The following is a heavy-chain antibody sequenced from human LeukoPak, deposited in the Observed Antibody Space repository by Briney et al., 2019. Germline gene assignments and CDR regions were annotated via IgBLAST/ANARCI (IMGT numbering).Heavy chain of an antibody. CDR3: AIAPLTAAAGTYYFDY. Sequence: SVKVSCKASGPAFQTYTIAWVRQAPGQGLEWMGKLSPLSDSPNFAQKFQGRVSLSADMATYTAYMELSSLTSEDTAVYYCAIAPLTAAAGTYYFDYWGQGTLVTVSS. D-gene: IGHD6-13*01. CDR1: GPAFQTYT. V-gene: IGHV1-69*08. CDR2: LSPLSDSP. J-gene: IGHJ4*02.